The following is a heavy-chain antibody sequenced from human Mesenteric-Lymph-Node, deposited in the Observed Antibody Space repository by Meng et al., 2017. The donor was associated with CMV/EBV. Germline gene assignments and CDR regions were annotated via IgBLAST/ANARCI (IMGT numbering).Heavy chain of an antibody. CDR2: IKSKTDGGTT. D-gene: IGHD3-3*01. V-gene: IGHV3-15*01. CDR3: TTDRFWSGYNYYYGLDV. Sequence: ETLSLTCAASGFTFSNAWMSWVRQAPGKGLEWVGRIKSKTDGGTTDYAAPVKGRFTISRDDSKNTLYLQMNSLKSEDTAVYYCTTDRFWSGYNYYYGLDVWGQGTTVTVSS. J-gene: IGHJ6*02. CDR1: GFTFSNAW.